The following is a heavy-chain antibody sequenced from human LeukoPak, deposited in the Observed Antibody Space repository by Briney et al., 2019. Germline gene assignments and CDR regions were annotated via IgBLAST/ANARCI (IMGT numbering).Heavy chain of an antibody. J-gene: IGHJ4*02. CDR3: ASSGSYSYFDY. Sequence: GSLRLSCAASGFTFSSYAMHWVRQAPGKGLEWVAVISYDGSNKYYADSVKGRFTISRDNSKNTLYLQMNSLRAEDTAVYYCASSGSYSYFDYWGQGTLVTVSS. CDR2: ISYDGSNK. CDR1: GFTFSSYA. V-gene: IGHV3-30-3*01. D-gene: IGHD3-10*01.